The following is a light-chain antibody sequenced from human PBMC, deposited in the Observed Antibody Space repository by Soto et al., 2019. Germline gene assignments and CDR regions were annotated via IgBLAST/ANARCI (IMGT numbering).Light chain of an antibody. J-gene: IGLJ3*02. CDR1: SGGIASNY. CDR2: ENN. V-gene: IGLV6-57*01. Sequence: NFMLTQPHSVXXXXXXXXXXXCTRSSGGIASNYVQWYQQRPGSSPTTVIYENNQRPSGVPDRFSGSIDSSSNSASLTISGLKTEDEADYYCQSYDTSNLWVFGGGTKVTVL. CDR3: QSYDTSNLWV.